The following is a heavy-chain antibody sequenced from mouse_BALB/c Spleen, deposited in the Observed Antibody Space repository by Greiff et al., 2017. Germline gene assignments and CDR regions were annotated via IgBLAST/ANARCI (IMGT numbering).Heavy chain of an antibody. CDR2: IYPYNGGT. V-gene: IGHV1S29*02. J-gene: IGHJ3*01. CDR1: GYTFTDYN. CDR3: AREGSSYAWFAY. Sequence: VQLQQSGPELVKPGASVKISCKASGYTFTDYNMHWVKQSHGKSLEWIGYIYPYNGGTGYNQKFKSKATLTVDNSSSTAYMELRSLTSEDSAVYYCAREGSSYAWFAYWGQGTLVTVSA. D-gene: IGHD1-1*01.